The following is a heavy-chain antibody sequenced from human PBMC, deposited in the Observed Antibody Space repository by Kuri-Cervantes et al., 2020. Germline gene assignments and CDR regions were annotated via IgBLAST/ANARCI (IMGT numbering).Heavy chain of an antibody. V-gene: IGHV3-74*01. Sequence: GGSLRLSCAASGFTFDDYAMHWVRQAPGKGLVWVSRINSDGTSTSYADSVKGRFTISRDNAKNTLYLQMNSLRAEDTAVYYCARGGSGVFGVAPSWGQGTLVTVSS. J-gene: IGHJ4*02. CDR2: INSDGTST. CDR3: ARGGSGVFGVAPS. CDR1: GFTFDDYA. D-gene: IGHD3-3*01.